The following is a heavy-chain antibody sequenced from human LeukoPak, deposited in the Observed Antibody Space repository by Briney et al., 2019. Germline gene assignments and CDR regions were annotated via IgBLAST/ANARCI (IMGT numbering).Heavy chain of an antibody. CDR3: AKRVPGSAFDI. J-gene: IGHJ3*02. CDR1: GFTSSSYA. Sequence: GGSLRLSCAASGFTSSSYAMSWVRQAPGKGLEWVSAITGSGGGTYYADSVKGRLTISRDNSRNTLYLQMNSLRADDTAIYYCAKRVPGSAFDIWGQGTMVTVSS. D-gene: IGHD3-10*01. V-gene: IGHV3-23*01. CDR2: ITGSGGGT.